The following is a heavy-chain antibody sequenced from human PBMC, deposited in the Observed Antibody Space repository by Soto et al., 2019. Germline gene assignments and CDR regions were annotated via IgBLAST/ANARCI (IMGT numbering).Heavy chain of an antibody. V-gene: IGHV1-18*01. D-gene: IGHD3-22*01. Sequence: ASVNVSCKASGYTFTSYGISWVRQAPGQGLEWMGWISAYNGNTNYAQKLQGRVTMTTDTSTSTAYMELRSLRSDDTAVYYCARLLGYYDSSGSHPAYFDYWGQGTLVTVSS. CDR2: ISAYNGNT. J-gene: IGHJ4*02. CDR1: GYTFTSYG. CDR3: ARLLGYYDSSGSHPAYFDY.